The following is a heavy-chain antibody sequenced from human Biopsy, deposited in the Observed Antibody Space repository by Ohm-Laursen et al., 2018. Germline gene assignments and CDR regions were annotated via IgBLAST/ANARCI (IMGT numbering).Heavy chain of an antibody. CDR2: IYYTGST. Sequence: TLSLTCNVSGGSISNLYWSWIRQPPGKGLEWIGYIYYTGSTNYNPPLKSRVTISVDTSMNHLSLRLTSVTAADTAVYYCARHAPSYSGSYWRYFDLWGRGTLVTVSS. J-gene: IGHJ2*01. CDR1: GGSISNLY. V-gene: IGHV4-59*08. CDR3: ARHAPSYSGSYWRYFDL. D-gene: IGHD1-26*01.